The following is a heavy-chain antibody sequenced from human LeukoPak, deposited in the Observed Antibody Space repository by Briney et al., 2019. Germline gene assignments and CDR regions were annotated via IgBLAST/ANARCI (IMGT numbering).Heavy chain of an antibody. V-gene: IGHV5-51*01. Sequence: GESLKISYKGSGYSFTSYWIGWVRQMPGKGLEGMGIIYPGDSDTRYSPSFQGQVTISADKSISTAYLQWSSLKASDTAMYYCARLKGGIMVGFYGMDVWGQGTTVTVSS. CDR1: GYSFTSYW. CDR2: IYPGDSDT. D-gene: IGHD3-10*01. J-gene: IGHJ6*02. CDR3: ARLKGGIMVGFYGMDV.